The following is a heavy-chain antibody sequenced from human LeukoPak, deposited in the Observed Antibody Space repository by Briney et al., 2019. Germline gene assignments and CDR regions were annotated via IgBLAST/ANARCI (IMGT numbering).Heavy chain of an antibody. V-gene: IGHV3-23*01. D-gene: IGHD3-22*01. J-gene: IGHJ4*02. CDR2: IGGGGGST. CDR1: GFTFSNAW. Sequence: GGSLRLSCAASGFTFSNAWMSWVRQAPGKGLEWVSGIGGGGGSTFYAESVKGRFTISRDNSKNTLYLQMSSLRAEDTAVYYCAKDSRGWHRPIDCWGQGALVTVSS. CDR3: AKDSRGWHRPIDC.